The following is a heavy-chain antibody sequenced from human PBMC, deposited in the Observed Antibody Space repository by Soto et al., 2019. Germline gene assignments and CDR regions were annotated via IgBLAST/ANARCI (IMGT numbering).Heavy chain of an antibody. Sequence: QLQLQESGAGLVKPSQTLSLTCTVSGGSISSGCHSWSWIRQPPGKGLEWIGFIFHTGGTYYTPSLQSRLSVSLDLSRNKFSLKLYSVTAAETAIYYCARGTFSYGPNLHYFDFWGQGSLVTVSS. J-gene: IGHJ4*02. V-gene: IGHV4-30-2*01. D-gene: IGHD5-18*01. CDR3: ARGTFSYGPNLHYFDF. CDR2: IFHTGGT. CDR1: GGSISSGCHS.